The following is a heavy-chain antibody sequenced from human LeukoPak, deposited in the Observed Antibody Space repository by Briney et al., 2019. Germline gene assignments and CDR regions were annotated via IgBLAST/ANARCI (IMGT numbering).Heavy chain of an antibody. CDR2: ISSSSSYI. J-gene: IGHJ4*02. V-gene: IGHV3-21*01. D-gene: IGHD3-10*01. Sequence: GGSLRLSCAASGFTFSSYSMNWARQAPGKGLEWVSSISSSSSYIYYADSVKGRFTISRDNAKNSLYLQMNSLRAEDTAVYYCATLSGPSPTGLDYWGQGTLVTVSS. CDR1: GFTFSSYS. CDR3: ATLSGPSPTGLDY.